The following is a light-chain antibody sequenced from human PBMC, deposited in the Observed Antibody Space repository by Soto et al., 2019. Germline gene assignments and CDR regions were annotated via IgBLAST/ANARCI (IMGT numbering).Light chain of an antibody. J-gene: IGLJ3*02. CDR1: SSDVGSYNL. Sequence: QSVLTQPASVSGSPEQSITISCTGTSSDVGSYNLVSWYQQHPGKAPKVMIYEATKRPSGVSNRFSGSRSGNTASLTISGLQAEDESDYYCSSYTSSSTWVFGGGTKVTVL. CDR2: EAT. V-gene: IGLV2-14*02. CDR3: SSYTSSSTWV.